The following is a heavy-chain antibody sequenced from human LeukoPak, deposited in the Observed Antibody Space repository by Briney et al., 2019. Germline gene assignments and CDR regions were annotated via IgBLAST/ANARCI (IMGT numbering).Heavy chain of an antibody. J-gene: IGHJ4*02. Sequence: SETLSLTXAVXXXXXSGXXXXWIRXXXXXXXXXIGEINHSGSTNYNPSLKSRVTISVDTSKNQFSLKLSSVTAADTAVYYCARDRHYDSSGLGDWGQGTLVTVSS. V-gene: IGHV4-34*01. CDR2: INHSGST. CDR3: ARDRHYDSSGLGD. D-gene: IGHD3-22*01. CDR1: XXXXSGXX.